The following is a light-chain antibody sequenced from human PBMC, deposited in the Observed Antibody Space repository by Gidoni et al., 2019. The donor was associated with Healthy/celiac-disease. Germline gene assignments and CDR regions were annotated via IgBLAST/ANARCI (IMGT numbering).Light chain of an antibody. CDR2: DVS. J-gene: IGLJ2*01. CDR3: SSYTSSSTLVV. CDR1: SSDVCGYNY. V-gene: IGLV2-14*01. Sequence: QSALTQPASVSGSPGQSITISCTGTSSDVCGYNYVSWYQQHPSKAPKLMIYDVSNRPSGVSNRFSGSKSGNTASLTISGLQAEDEADYYCSSYTSSSTLVVFGGGTKLTVL.